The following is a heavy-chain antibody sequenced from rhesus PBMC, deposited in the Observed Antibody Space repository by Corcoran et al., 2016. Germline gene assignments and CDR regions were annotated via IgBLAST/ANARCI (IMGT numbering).Heavy chain of an antibody. CDR3: ATGRERYYFEI. V-gene: IGHV4-169*02. Sequence: QLQLQESGPGLVQPSETLSVTCTVSGGSIGRSSWSWLRHVPGKGLEWIGYIYGSGSSPNYNPSIKSRIILSGDTSKNNLTLNLRSVTAADTAAYFCATGRERYYFEIWGQGVLVTVSS. J-gene: IGHJ4*01. CDR1: GGSIGRSS. CDR2: IYGSGSSP. D-gene: IGHD1-44*02.